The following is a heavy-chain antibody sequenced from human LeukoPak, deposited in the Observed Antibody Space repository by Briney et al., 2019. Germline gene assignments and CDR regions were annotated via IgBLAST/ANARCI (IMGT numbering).Heavy chain of an antibody. V-gene: IGHV3-30*03. Sequence: GGSLRLSCAASGFTFSSYGMHWVRQAPGKGLEWVAVISYDGSNKYYADSVKGRFTISRDNAKNSLYLQMNSLRAEDTAVYYCARDRSPPDDSSGYWGQGTLVTVSS. CDR3: ARDRSPPDDSSGY. CDR1: GFTFSSYG. J-gene: IGHJ4*02. D-gene: IGHD3-22*01. CDR2: ISYDGSNK.